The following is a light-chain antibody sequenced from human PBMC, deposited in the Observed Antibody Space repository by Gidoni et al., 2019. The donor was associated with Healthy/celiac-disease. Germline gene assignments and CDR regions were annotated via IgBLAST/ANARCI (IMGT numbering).Light chain of an antibody. CDR3: QQSYSTPYT. CDR1: QSISSY. CDR2: AAS. Sequence: DIQMTQSPSSLSESVGDRVTITCRASQSISSYLNWYQQKPGQAPKLLIYAASSLQSGVPSRFSGSGSGTDFTLTISSLQPEDFATYYCQQSYSTPYTFGQGTKLEIK. V-gene: IGKV1-39*01. J-gene: IGKJ2*01.